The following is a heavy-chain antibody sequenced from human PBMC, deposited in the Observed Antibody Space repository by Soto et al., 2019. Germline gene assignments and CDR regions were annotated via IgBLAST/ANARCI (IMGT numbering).Heavy chain of an antibody. CDR2: IDYSGST. J-gene: IGHJ4*02. V-gene: IGHV4-59*01. D-gene: IGHD1-26*01. CDR3: ARHSGSYDFDS. CDR1: GDSISSSY. Sequence: PSETLSLTCSVSGDSISSSYWSWIRQPPGKGLEWIAYIDYSGSTHPNPSLKSRVTMSLDTSKNQFSLKLSSVTASDTAVYFCARHSGSYDFDSWGQGTLVTVSS.